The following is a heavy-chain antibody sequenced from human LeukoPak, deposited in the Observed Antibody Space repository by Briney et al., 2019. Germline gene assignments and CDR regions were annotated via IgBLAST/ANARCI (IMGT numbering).Heavy chain of an antibody. J-gene: IGHJ6*03. CDR1: GGSISSGSYY. V-gene: IGHV4-61*02. D-gene: IGHD2-15*01. CDR2: IYTSGST. Sequence: SETLSLTCTVSGGSISSGSYYWSWIRQPAGKGLEWIGRIYTSGSTNYNPSLKSRVTISVDTSKNQFSLKLSSVTAADTAVYYCARGYCSGGSCRYYYYYYMDVWGKGTTVTISS. CDR3: ARGYCSGGSCRYYYYYYMDV.